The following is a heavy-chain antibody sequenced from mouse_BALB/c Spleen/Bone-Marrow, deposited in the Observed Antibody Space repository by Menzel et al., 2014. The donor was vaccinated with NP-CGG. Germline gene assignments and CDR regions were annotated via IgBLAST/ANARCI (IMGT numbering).Heavy chain of an antibody. D-gene: IGHD2-4*01. CDR1: GYTFXSYW. V-gene: IGHV1S22*01. J-gene: IGHJ3*01. CDR2: IYPGSGST. Sequence: LQQSGSELVRPGASVKLSCKASGYTFXSYWMHWVKQRPGQGLKWIGNIYPGSGSTNYDGKFKSKATLTVDTSSSTAYMQLSSLTSEDSAVYYCTKGLPSAYWGQGTLVTVSA. CDR3: TKGLPSAY.